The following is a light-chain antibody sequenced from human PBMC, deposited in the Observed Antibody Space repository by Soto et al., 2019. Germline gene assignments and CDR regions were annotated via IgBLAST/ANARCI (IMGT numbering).Light chain of an antibody. CDR3: SSYTSSSTPV. V-gene: IGLV2-14*01. CDR2: EVS. CDR1: SSDVGGYNY. Sequence: QSALTQPASVSGSPGQSITISCTGTSSDVGGYNYVSWYQQHPGKAPKLMIYEVSNRPSWVSNRFSGSKSGNTASLTISGLHAEDEADYYCSSYTSSSTPVFGGRTKLTVL. J-gene: IGLJ3*02.